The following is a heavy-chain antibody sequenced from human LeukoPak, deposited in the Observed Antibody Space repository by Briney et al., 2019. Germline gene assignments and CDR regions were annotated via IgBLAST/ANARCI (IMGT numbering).Heavy chain of an antibody. V-gene: IGHV3-23*01. CDR3: AKGAYYDILTGYYKRNYFDY. CDR1: EFTFSNYA. Sequence: GGSLRLSCAASEFTFSNYAMNWVRQAPGKGLECVSDISGGGGSTYYADSVKGRFTISRDNSKNTLYLQMDSLRAEDTALYYCAKGAYYDILTGYYKRNYFDYWGQGALVTVSS. CDR2: ISGGGGST. D-gene: IGHD3-9*01. J-gene: IGHJ4*02.